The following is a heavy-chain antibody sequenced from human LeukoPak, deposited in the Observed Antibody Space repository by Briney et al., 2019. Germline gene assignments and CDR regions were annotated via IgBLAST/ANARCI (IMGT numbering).Heavy chain of an antibody. Sequence: QPGGSLRLSCAASGFTLSVYWMHWVRHIPGKGLVWVARINGDGSIKNYADSVKGRFTISRDNGKNTLSLQMSSLRAEDTAVYYCARGGSYDRYAGDFWGQGTLVTVSS. J-gene: IGHJ4*02. CDR3: ARGGSYDRYAGDF. CDR2: INGDGSIK. D-gene: IGHD3-22*01. CDR1: GFTLSVYW. V-gene: IGHV3-74*01.